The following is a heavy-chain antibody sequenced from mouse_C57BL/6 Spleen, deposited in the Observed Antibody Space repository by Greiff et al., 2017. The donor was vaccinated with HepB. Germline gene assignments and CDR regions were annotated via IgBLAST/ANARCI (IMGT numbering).Heavy chain of an antibody. CDR2: INPYNGDT. CDR3: ARSGISTTVVASKSYVDY. CDR1: GYSFTGYF. D-gene: IGHD1-1*01. Sequence: EVQLQQSGPELVKPGDSVKISCKASGYSFTGYFMNWVMQSHGKSLEWIGRINPYNGDTFYNQKFKGKATLTVDKSSSTAHMELRSLTSEDSAVYYCARSGISTTVVASKSYVDYWGQGTTLTVSS. J-gene: IGHJ2*01. V-gene: IGHV1-20*01.